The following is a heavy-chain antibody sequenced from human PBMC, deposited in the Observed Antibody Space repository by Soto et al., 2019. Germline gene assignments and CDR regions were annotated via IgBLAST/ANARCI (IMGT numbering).Heavy chain of an antibody. CDR1: GDSVSSNTVA. CDR3: AGSWFGHQVHWSDS. D-gene: IGHD3-10*01. V-gene: IGHV6-1*01. Sequence: QVELQQSGPGLVKPSQTLSLTCAISGDSVSSNTVAWNWIRQSPSRGLEWLGRTYYRSKWYDDYADSVKSRITPNPNTSNHQTAPPLDSVTLDDTAAYYWAGSWFGHQVHWSDSWGQGPLVTASS. CDR2: TYYRSKWYD. J-gene: IGHJ5*01.